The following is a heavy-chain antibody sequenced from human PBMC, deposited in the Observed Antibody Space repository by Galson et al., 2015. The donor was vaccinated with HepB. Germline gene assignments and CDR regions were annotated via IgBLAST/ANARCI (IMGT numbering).Heavy chain of an antibody. CDR2: INSDGSSA. CDR3: VRRSGLGMVISDY. J-gene: IGHJ4*02. D-gene: IGHD3-3*01. Sequence: SLRPSCAASGFTFSSYWMHWVRQAPGKGLVWVSRINSDGSSASYADSVRGRFTISRDNAKNTLYLQMNSLRAEDTAVYYCVRRSGLGMVISDYWGQGTLVTVSS. CDR1: GFTFSSYW. V-gene: IGHV3-74*01.